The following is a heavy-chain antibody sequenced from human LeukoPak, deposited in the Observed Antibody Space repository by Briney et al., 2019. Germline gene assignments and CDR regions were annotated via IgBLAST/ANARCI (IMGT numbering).Heavy chain of an antibody. CDR1: AAISSFY. V-gene: IGHV4-59*01. D-gene: IGHD3-9*01. Sequence: SETLSLTCTVSAAISSFYWSWLQQPPGKGLEWIGYVFHTGHTNYNPSLKSRVTMSIDPSKDQFSLEVTSVTAAVTAVYYCAGSIFGYPWFDPWGQGTLVTVSS. J-gene: IGHJ5*02. CDR3: AGSIFGYPWFDP. CDR2: VFHTGHT.